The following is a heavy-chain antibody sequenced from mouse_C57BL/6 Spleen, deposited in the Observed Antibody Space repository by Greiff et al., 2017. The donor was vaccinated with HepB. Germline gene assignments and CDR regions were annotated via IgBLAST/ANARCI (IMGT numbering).Heavy chain of an antibody. Sequence: DVQLQESGAELVKPGASVKLSCTASGFNIKDYYMHWVKQRTEQGLEWIGRIDPEDGETKYAPKFQGKATITADTSTNTAYRQLSSLTSEDTAVYYCARDYGSSYLAWFADWGQGTLVTVSA. CDR3: ARDYGSSYLAWFAD. CDR2: IDPEDGET. D-gene: IGHD1-1*01. CDR1: GFNIKDYY. J-gene: IGHJ3*01. V-gene: IGHV14-2*01.